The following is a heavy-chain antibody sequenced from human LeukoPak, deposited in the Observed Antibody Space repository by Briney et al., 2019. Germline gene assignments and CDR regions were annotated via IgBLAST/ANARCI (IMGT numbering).Heavy chain of an antibody. V-gene: IGHV4-39*01. CDR3: ARKGAASAKYYYYYYGMDV. CDR2: IYYSGST. D-gene: IGHD6-25*01. Sequence: PSETLSLTCTVSGGSISSSSYCWGWIRQPPGKGLEWIGSIYYSGSTYYNPSLKSRVTISVDTSKTQFSLKLSSVTAADTAVYYCARKGAASAKYYYYYYGMDVWGQGTTVTVSS. CDR1: GGSISSSSYC. J-gene: IGHJ6*02.